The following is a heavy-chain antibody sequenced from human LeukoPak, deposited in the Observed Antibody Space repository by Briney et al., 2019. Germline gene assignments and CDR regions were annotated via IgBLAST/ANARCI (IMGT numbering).Heavy chain of an antibody. CDR1: GLAFSSYA. CDR3: ADYGVSGVRNNFY. Sequence: SGGSLRLSCAASGLAFSSYAMSWVRQAPGKGLEWVSTISVASNTFYADSVKGRFTISRDNSRNTVYLQMTSLRADDTAVYYRADYGVSGVRNNFYWGQGTLVTVSS. V-gene: IGHV3-23*01. J-gene: IGHJ4*02. D-gene: IGHD3-3*01. CDR2: ISVASNT.